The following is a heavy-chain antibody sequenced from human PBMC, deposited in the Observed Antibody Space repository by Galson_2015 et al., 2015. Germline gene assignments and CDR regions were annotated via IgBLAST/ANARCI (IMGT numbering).Heavy chain of an antibody. V-gene: IGHV1-8*01. D-gene: IGHD2-2*01. J-gene: IGHJ6*03. CDR2: MNHNSGNT. CDR1: GYTFTSYD. CDR3: ARAAPPAVPAARYYYYYYMDV. Sequence: SVKVSCKAYGYTFTSYDINWVRQAPGQGLEWMGWMNHNSGNTSYAQKFQGRVTMTRNPSISTAYMKLSSVSSAYTAVYYCARAAPPAVPAARYYYYYYMDVWGKGTTVTVSS.